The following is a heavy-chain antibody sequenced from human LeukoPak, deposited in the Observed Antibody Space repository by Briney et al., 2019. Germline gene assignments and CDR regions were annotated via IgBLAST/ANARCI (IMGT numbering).Heavy chain of an antibody. V-gene: IGHV3-7*03. CDR3: ARGALRSVDY. J-gene: IGHJ4*02. CDR1: GLTFSTYW. Sequence: GGSLRLSCAASGLTFSTYWMSWVRQAPGEGLGCVGIINEHGSEKYYVDSVKGRFTISRDNAKDSLYLQINSLRAEDTAVYYCARGALRSVDYWGQGTLLTVSS. CDR2: INEHGSEK. D-gene: IGHD3-10*02.